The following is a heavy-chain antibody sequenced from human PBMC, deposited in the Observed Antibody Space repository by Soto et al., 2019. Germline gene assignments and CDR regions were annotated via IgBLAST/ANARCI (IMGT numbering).Heavy chain of an antibody. Sequence: GGSLRLSCAASGFTFSSYGMNWVRQAPGKGLEWVSSISSSSSYIYYADSVKGRFTISRDNAKNSLYLQMNSLRAEDTAVYYCARDWVRCSSTSCYPDYWGQGTLVTVSS. CDR1: GFTFSSYG. CDR2: ISSSSSYI. D-gene: IGHD2-2*01. CDR3: ARDWVRCSSTSCYPDY. J-gene: IGHJ4*02. V-gene: IGHV3-21*01.